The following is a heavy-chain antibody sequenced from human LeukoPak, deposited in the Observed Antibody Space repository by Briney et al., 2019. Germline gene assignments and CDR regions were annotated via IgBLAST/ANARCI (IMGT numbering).Heavy chain of an antibody. J-gene: IGHJ4*02. Sequence: GGSLRPSCAASGFTFSSYGMYWVRQAPGKGLEWVAFIRYDGSITHYADSVKGRFTISRDNSKNTLYLQMNSLRPEDTAMYYCAKQWAVAGNRVPTIDYWGQGTLVTVSS. V-gene: IGHV3-30*02. CDR3: AKQWAVAGNRVPTIDY. CDR1: GFTFSSYG. D-gene: IGHD6-19*01. CDR2: IRYDGSIT.